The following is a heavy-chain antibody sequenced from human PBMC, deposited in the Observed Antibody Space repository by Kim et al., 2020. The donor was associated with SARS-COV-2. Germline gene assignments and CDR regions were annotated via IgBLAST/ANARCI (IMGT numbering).Heavy chain of an antibody. Sequence: SETLSLTCTVSGGSISSSSYYWGWIRQPPGKGLEWIGSIYYSGSTYYNPSLKSRVTISVDTSKNQFSLKLSSVTAADTAVYYCARDPGGGDPDHGTRDYDILTGYYSYWGQGTLVTVSS. CDR2: IYYSGST. J-gene: IGHJ4*02. D-gene: IGHD3-9*01. CDR3: ARDPGGGDPDHGTRDYDILTGYYSY. CDR1: GGSISSSSYY. V-gene: IGHV4-39*07.